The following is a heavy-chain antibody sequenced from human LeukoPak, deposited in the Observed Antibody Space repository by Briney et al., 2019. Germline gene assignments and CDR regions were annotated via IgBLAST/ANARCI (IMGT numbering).Heavy chain of an antibody. CDR3: AHRRGWQEFDY. CDR1: GFSLSTSGVG. D-gene: IGHD6-19*01. J-gene: IGHJ4*02. CDR2: IYWDDDK. V-gene: IGHV2-5*02. Sequence: TLSLTCTFSGFSLSTSGVGVGWIRQPPGEALEWLALIYWDDDKRYSPSLKSRLTITKDTSKNQVVLTMTNMDPVDTATYYCAHRRGWQEFDYWGQGTLVTVSS.